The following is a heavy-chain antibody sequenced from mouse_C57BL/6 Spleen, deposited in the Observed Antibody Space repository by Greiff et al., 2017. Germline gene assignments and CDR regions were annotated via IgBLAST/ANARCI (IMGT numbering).Heavy chain of an antibody. CDR3: ARHAIYDGYYYFDY. CDR1: GYTFTEYS. CDR2: FYPGGGSI. V-gene: IGHV1-62-2*01. D-gene: IGHD2-3*01. Sequence: QVQLQQSGAELVKPGASVKLSCQASGYTFTEYSIHWVKQRSGQGLEWIGWFYPGGGSIKYTEKFKDKATLTAAQSSSTDYMELRRLTSEASAVSVCARHAIYDGYYYFDYWGQGTTLTVSS. J-gene: IGHJ2*01.